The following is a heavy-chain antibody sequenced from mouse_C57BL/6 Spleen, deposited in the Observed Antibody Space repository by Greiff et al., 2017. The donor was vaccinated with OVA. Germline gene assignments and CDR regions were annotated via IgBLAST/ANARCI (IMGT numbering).Heavy chain of an antibody. D-gene: IGHD2-2*01. CDR1: GYTFTDYE. J-gene: IGHJ1*03. V-gene: IGHV1-15*01. Sequence: QVQLQQSGAELVRPGASVTLSCKASGYTFTDYEMHWVKQTPVHGLEWIGAIDPETGGTAYNQKFKGKAILTADKSSSTAYMELRSLTSEDAAVEYCAMVTTGYWYFDVWGTGTTLTVSS. CDR3: AMVTTGYWYFDV. CDR2: IDPETGGT.